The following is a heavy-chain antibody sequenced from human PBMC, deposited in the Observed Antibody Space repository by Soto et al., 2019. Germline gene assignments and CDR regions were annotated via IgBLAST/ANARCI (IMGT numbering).Heavy chain of an antibody. CDR3: AKQLADNWFDP. J-gene: IGHJ5*02. V-gene: IGHV4-30-4*01. D-gene: IGHD6-6*01. Sequence: PSETLSLTCTVSGGSINSGHYYWSWIRQPPGKGLEYIGYIYYTGSTYYNPSLKSRVTISVDTPKNQFSLRLTSVTAADTAVYYCAKQLADNWFDPWGHGTLVTVSS. CDR1: GGSINSGHYY. CDR2: IYYTGST.